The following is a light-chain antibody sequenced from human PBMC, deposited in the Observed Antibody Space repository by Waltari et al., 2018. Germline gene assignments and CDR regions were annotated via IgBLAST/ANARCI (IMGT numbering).Light chain of an antibody. J-gene: IGLJ2*01. Sequence: QSVLTPPPSASGTPGQRVTISCSGSSSNIGSNTVNWYQQLPGPAPKLLIYSNNQRPSGVPDRFSGSKSGTSASLAISGLQSEDEADYYCAAWDDSLNGHVVFGGGTKLTVL. CDR3: AAWDDSLNGHVV. V-gene: IGLV1-44*01. CDR1: SSNIGSNT. CDR2: SNN.